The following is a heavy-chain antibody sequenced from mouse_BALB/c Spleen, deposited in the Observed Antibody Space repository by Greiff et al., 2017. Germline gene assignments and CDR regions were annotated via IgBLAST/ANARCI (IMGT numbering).Heavy chain of an antibody. CDR3: ARAATDY. Sequence: EVQGVESGGGLVQPGGSRKLSCAASGFTFSSFGMNGVRQAPEKGLEWVAYISSGSSTIYYADTVKGRFTISRDNPKNTLFLQMTSLRSEDTAMYYCARAATDYWGQGTTLTVSS. D-gene: IGHD6-1*01. CDR1: GFTFSSFG. CDR2: ISSGSSTI. V-gene: IGHV5-17*02. J-gene: IGHJ2*01.